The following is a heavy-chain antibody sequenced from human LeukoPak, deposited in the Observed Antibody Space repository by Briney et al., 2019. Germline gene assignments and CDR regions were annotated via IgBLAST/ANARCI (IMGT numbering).Heavy chain of an antibody. J-gene: IGHJ5*02. D-gene: IGHD3-3*01. Sequence: TSETLSLTCAVYGGSFSGYYWSWIRQPPGKGLEWIGEINHSGSTNYNPSLKSRVTISVDTSKNQFSLKLSSVTAADTAVYYCARAPRYYDFWSGYYPNWFDPWGQGTLVTVSS. CDR3: ARAPRYYDFWSGYYPNWFDP. CDR1: GGSFSGYY. V-gene: IGHV4-34*01. CDR2: INHSGST.